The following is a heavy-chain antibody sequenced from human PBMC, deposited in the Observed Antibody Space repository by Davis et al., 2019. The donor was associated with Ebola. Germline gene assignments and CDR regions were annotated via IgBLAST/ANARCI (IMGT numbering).Heavy chain of an antibody. J-gene: IGHJ5*02. V-gene: IGHV3-21*04. D-gene: IGHD1-14*01. Sequence: GESLKISCAVSGFTFSTYSMSWVRQAPGKGLEWVSSISSDSDYIYYADSAKGRFTISRDNAKNSLYLQMNSLRAEDTAVYYCARALYTWFDPWGQGTLVTVSS. CDR3: ARALYTWFDP. CDR1: GFTFSTYS. CDR2: ISSDSDYI.